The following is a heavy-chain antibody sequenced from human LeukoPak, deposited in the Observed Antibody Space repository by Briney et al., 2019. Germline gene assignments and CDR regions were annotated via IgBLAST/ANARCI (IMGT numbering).Heavy chain of an antibody. CDR3: TTGPYDYGSGTYYH. CDR2: IKSKTDGGTT. D-gene: IGHD3-10*01. CDR1: GFTFSNAW. Sequence: GGSLRLSCAASGFTFSNAWMSWVRQAPGKGLEWVGRIKSKTDGGTTDYAAPVKGRFTTSRDDSKNTLYVQMNSLKTEDTAVYYCTTGPYDYGSGTYYHWGQGTLVTVSS. V-gene: IGHV3-15*01. J-gene: IGHJ4*02.